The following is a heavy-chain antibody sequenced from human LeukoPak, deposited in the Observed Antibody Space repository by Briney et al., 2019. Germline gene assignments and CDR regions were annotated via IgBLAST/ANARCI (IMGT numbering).Heavy chain of an antibody. CDR2: VYYSGST. J-gene: IGHJ3*02. V-gene: IGHV4-59*01. D-gene: IGHD3-22*01. CDR3: ARAYDTSGYYHAFDI. Sequence: SETLSLTCTGSGGSISSYYWSYIRQPPGKGLEWIGYVYYSGSTNYNPSLKSRVTISVDTSKNQFSLKLSSVTAADTAVYYCARAYDTSGYYHAFDIWGQGTVVTVSS. CDR1: GGSISSYY.